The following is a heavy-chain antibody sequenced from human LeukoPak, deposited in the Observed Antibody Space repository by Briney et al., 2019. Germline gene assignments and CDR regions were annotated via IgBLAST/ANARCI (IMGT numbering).Heavy chain of an antibody. V-gene: IGHV3-23*01. CDR3: AKDPAYSSSWYFAGTEDD. Sequence: GGSQRLSCAASGFLFSGYAVNWGRRAPGKGLEWVSAFSGSAGSTYYADSVKRRFTSSKDNSKNQLNLQMNSLRAEDTAVHYCAKDPAYSSSWYFAGTEDDWGQGTLVTVS. D-gene: IGHD6-13*01. J-gene: IGHJ4*02. CDR1: GFLFSGYA. CDR2: FSGSAGST.